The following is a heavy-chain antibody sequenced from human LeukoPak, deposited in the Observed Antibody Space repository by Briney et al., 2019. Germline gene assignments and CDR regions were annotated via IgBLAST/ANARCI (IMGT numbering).Heavy chain of an antibody. Sequence: GGSLRLSCATSGFAFRNYAMSWVRQAPGKGLEWVSCISNSGSTMFYADSVKGRFTISRDNAKNSLYLQMDSLRAEDTAVYYCARVGRSGGVFDSWGQGTLVTVSS. D-gene: IGHD3-10*01. CDR1: GFAFRNYA. J-gene: IGHJ4*02. V-gene: IGHV3-48*03. CDR2: ISNSGSTM. CDR3: ARVGRSGGVFDS.